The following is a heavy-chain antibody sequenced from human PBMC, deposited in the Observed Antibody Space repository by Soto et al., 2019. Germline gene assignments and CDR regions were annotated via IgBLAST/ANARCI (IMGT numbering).Heavy chain of an antibody. V-gene: IGHV3-48*01. J-gene: IGHJ6*03. D-gene: IGHD3-9*01. CDR3: ARGGGSYDILTGYTNPLYPHYYYYYMDV. CDR2: ISSSSSTI. CDR1: GFTFSSYS. Sequence: PGGSLRLSCAASGFTFSSYSMNWVRQAPGKGLEWVSYISSSSSTIYYADSVKGRFTISRDNAKNSLYLQMNSLRAEDTAVYYCARGGGSYDILTGYTNPLYPHYYYYYMDVWGKGTTVTVSS.